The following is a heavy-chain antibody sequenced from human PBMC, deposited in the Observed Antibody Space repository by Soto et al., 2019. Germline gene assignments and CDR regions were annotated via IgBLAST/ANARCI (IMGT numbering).Heavy chain of an antibody. CDR3: ARRYGSSFDY. J-gene: IGHJ4*02. D-gene: IGHD6-13*01. CDR1: GGSISSYY. V-gene: IGHV4-59*08. CDR2: IYYSGST. Sequence: SETLSLTCTVSGGSISSYYWSLIRQPPGKGLEWIGYIYYSGSTNYNPSLKSRVTISVDTSKNQFSLKLSSVTAADTAVYYCARRYGSSFDYWGQGTLVTVSS.